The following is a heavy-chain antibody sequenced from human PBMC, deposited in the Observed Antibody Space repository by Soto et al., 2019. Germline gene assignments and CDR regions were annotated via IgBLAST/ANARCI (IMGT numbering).Heavy chain of an antibody. CDR3: AGRFGENKYYGMDV. Sequence: EVQLLESGGGLVQPGGSLRLSCAASGFTFSSYAMSWVRQAPGKGLEWVSAISGSGGSTYYADSVKGRFTISRDNSKHKLYLQMNSLRAEDTAVYYCAGRFGENKYYGMDVWGQGTTVTVSS. CDR2: ISGSGGST. V-gene: IGHV3-23*01. J-gene: IGHJ6*02. D-gene: IGHD3-10*01. CDR1: GFTFSSYA.